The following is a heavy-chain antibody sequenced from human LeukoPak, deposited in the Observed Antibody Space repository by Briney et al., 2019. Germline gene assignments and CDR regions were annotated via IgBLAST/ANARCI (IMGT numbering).Heavy chain of an antibody. V-gene: IGHV3-30-3*01. CDR1: GFTFSSYA. CDR2: ISYDGSNK. Sequence: GGSLRLSCAASGFTFSSYAMHWVRQAPGKGLEWVAVISYDGSNKYYADSVKGRFTISRDNSKNTLYLQMNSLRAEDTAVYYCARSAGNQLLFSNWGQGTLVTVSS. J-gene: IGHJ4*02. D-gene: IGHD2-2*01. CDR3: ARSAGNQLLFSN.